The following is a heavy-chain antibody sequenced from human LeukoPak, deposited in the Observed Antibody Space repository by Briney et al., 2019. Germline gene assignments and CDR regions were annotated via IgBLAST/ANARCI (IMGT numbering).Heavy chain of an antibody. CDR3: ARETQHSSGWYDY. V-gene: IGHV4-59*01. CDR1: GGSISSYY. J-gene: IGHJ4*02. CDR2: IYYSGST. Sequence: SETLSLTCTVSGGSISSYYWSWIRQPPEKGLEWIGYIYYSGSTNYNPSLKSRVTISVDTSKNQFSLKLSSVTAADTAVYYCARETQHSSGWYDYWGQGTLVTVSS. D-gene: IGHD6-19*01.